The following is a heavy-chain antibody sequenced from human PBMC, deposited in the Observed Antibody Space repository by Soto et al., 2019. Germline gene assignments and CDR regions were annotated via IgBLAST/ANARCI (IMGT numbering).Heavy chain of an antibody. CDR1: GYTFTNYG. J-gene: IGHJ6*02. CDR3: ARYSGVTGTTPRYFYGMDL. Sequence: QVQLVQSGVEVKKPGASMKVSCKASGYTFTNYGLSWVRQAPGQGLEWMGGISGYNGNTNYPQRFQGRVTFTAEATTSKGYMELRSLRSDDTAVYYCARYSGVTGTTPRYFYGMDLWGQGTTVTVSS. V-gene: IGHV1-18*04. D-gene: IGHD1-20*01. CDR2: ISGYNGNT.